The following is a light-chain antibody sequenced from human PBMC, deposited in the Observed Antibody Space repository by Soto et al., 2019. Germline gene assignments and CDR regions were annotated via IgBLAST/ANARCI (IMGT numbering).Light chain of an antibody. CDR3: QQFYSPLLFT. J-gene: IGKJ2*01. Sequence: DSVMTQTPDSLAVSLGERASITCRSSQAVFRDSSGRHLLAWYQQKPGQPPKLLIYWASTRESGVPDRFSGIGSGTDFSLTISSLQAEDVAVYYCQQFYSPLLFTFGQGTKLEI. CDR1: QAVFRDSSGRHL. V-gene: IGKV4-1*01. CDR2: WAS.